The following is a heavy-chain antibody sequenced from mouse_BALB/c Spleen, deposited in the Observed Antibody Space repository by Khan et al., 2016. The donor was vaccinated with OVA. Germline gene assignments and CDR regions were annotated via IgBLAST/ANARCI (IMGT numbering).Heavy chain of an antibody. CDR2: MWSDGST. Sequence: QVQLKQSGPGLVAPSQSLSITCTISGFSLNNYGVHWVRQPPGKGLEWLVVMWSDGSTTYNSALKSRLSISKDNSKSQVFLKMNSLQTDDTAMYYGARQPYYHYNIMDYWGQGTSVTVSS. V-gene: IGHV2-6-1*01. CDR1: GFSLNNYG. CDR3: ARQPYYHYNIMDY. J-gene: IGHJ4*01. D-gene: IGHD2-10*01.